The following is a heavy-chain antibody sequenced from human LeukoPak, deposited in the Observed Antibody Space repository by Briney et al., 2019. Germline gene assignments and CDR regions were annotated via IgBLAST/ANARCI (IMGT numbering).Heavy chain of an antibody. CDR3: ARFSRYGSGSYYRGSDAFDI. CDR1: GFTFSSYS. CDR2: ISSSSSTI. D-gene: IGHD3-10*01. J-gene: IGHJ3*02. V-gene: IGHV3-48*01. Sequence: GRSLRLSCAVFGFTFSSYSMNWVRQAPGKGLEWVSYISSSSSTIYYADSVKGRFTISRDNAKNSLYLQMNSLRAEDTAVYYCARFSRYGSGSYYRGSDAFDIWGQGTMVTVSS.